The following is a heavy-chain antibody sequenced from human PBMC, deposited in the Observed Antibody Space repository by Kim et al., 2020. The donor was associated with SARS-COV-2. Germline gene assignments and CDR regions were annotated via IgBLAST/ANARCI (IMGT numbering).Heavy chain of an antibody. CDR1: GFNFNTFE. D-gene: IGHD2-21*01. Sequence: GGSLRLSCAASGFNFNTFEMNWVRQAPGKGLEWVSNISSSSDTFYYADSVKGRFTISRDNAKNSLYLQMNSLSAEDTAFYYCARRSLIMWGAMDVWGQGTTVTVSS. CDR2: ISSSSDTF. V-gene: IGHV3-48*03. CDR3: ARRSLIMWGAMDV. J-gene: IGHJ6*02.